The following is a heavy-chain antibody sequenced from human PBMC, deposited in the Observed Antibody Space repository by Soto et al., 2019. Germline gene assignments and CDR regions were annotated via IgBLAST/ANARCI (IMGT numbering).Heavy chain of an antibody. D-gene: IGHD3-3*01. V-gene: IGHV3-30-3*01. J-gene: IGHJ6*02. CDR3: ARDTRAIFGVVILYYYGMDV. CDR1: GFTFSSYA. CDR2: ISYDGSNK. Sequence: GGSLRLSCAASGFTFSSYAMHWVRQAPGKGPEWVAVISYDGSNKYYADSVKGRFTISRDNSKNTLYLQMNSLRAEDTAVYYCARDTRAIFGVVILYYYGMDVWGQGTTVTVSS.